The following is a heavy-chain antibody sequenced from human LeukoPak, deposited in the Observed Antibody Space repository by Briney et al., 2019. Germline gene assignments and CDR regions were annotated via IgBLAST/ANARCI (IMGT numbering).Heavy chain of an antibody. CDR2: ISWNSGSI. Sequence: GGSLRLSCAASGFTFDDYAMHWVRQAPGKGLGWVSGISWNSGSIGYADSVKGRFTISRDNAKNSLYLQMNSLRAEDTALYYCTREGFCSRTSCSNFYYWGQRTLVTVSS. CDR3: TREGFCSRTSCSNFYY. D-gene: IGHD2-2*01. J-gene: IGHJ4*02. V-gene: IGHV3-9*01. CDR1: GFTFDDYA.